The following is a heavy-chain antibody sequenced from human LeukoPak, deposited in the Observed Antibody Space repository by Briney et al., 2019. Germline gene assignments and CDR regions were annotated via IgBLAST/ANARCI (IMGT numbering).Heavy chain of an antibody. CDR2: IYTSGST. Sequence: SQTLSLTCTVSGGSISSGGYYWSWIRQPAGKGLEWIGRIYTSGSTNYNPSLKSRVTMSVDTSKNQFSLKLSSVTAADTAVYYCAREYADNYYYYYMDVWGKGTTVTVSS. J-gene: IGHJ6*03. CDR3: AREYADNYYYYYMDV. V-gene: IGHV4-61*02. CDR1: GGSISSGGYY. D-gene: IGHD3-9*01.